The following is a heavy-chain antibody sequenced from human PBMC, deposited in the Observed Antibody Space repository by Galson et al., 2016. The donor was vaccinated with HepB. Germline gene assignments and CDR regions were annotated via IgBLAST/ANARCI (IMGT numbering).Heavy chain of an antibody. Sequence: SLRLSCAASGFTFSDYYMSWFRQSPGKGLEWISHIGNRRRYTMYADSVKGRFTISRDDAENSVFLQMNNLRVEDTATYYCARGVDFWRTPEDRFNYWGQGTLVTVSS. CDR3: ARGVDFWRTPEDRFNY. V-gene: IGHV3-11*06. CDR2: IGNRRRYT. J-gene: IGHJ4*02. CDR1: GFTFSDYY. D-gene: IGHD3-3*01.